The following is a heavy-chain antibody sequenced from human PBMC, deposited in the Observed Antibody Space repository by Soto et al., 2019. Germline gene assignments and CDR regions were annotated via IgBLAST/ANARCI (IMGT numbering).Heavy chain of an antibody. D-gene: IGHD5-18*01. CDR2: ISYDGINK. V-gene: IGHV3-30*03. CDR3: ERSPRRTGGIHLYFDL. Sequence: QVQLVESGGGVVQPGRSLGLSCAASGFTFNTYGMHWVRQAPGKGLEWVAGISYDGINKYYADSVKGRFTISRDNCKNTLYVQMKSLIAEETALSYGERSPRRTGGIHLYFDLWGRGILVTVSS. J-gene: IGHJ2*01. CDR1: GFTFNTYG.